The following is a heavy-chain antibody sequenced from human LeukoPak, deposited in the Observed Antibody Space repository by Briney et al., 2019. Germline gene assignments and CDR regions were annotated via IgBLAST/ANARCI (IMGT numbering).Heavy chain of an antibody. J-gene: IGHJ4*02. CDR3: ARVEARSSPYFDY. CDR1: GGSISRYY. D-gene: IGHD1-1*01. CDR2: IYYIGST. Sequence: SETLSLTCTVSGGSISRYYWSWIRQPPGKGLEGIGYIYYIGSTNYNPSLKSRGTISVDTSKNQFSLKLSSVTAADTAVYYCARVEARSSPYFDYWGQGTLVTVSS. V-gene: IGHV4-59*01.